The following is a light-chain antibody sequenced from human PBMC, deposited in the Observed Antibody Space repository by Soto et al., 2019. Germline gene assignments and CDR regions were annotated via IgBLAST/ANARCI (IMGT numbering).Light chain of an antibody. Sequence: QSVLTQPASVSGSPGQSITISCIGTSSDVGGYNYVSWYQQNPGKAPKLIIYAVSNRPSGISNRFSGSKSGNTASLTISGLQAEDEAHYYCSSYISSSTVLFGGGTKLTVL. J-gene: IGLJ2*01. V-gene: IGLV2-14*01. CDR3: SSYISSSTVL. CDR2: AVS. CDR1: SSDVGGYNY.